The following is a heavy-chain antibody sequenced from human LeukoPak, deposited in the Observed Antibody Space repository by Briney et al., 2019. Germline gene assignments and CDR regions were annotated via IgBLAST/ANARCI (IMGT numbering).Heavy chain of an antibody. CDR2: INPYNGNT. V-gene: IGHV1-18*01. CDR3: ARELYGRFEY. J-gene: IGHJ4*02. D-gene: IGHD3-3*01. CDR1: GYTFTTYG. Sequence: ASAKVSCKASGYTFTTYGISWVRRAPGQGLEWMGWINPYNGNTDYGQKFQGRFTMTTDTSTSTAYMELRSLRSDDTAVYYCARELYGRFEYWGQGTLVTVSS.